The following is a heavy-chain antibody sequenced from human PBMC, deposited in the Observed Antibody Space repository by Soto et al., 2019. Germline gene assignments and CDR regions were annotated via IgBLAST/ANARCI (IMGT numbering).Heavy chain of an antibody. Sequence: QVQLQESGPGLVKPSGTLSLTCAVSGGSISSSNWWSWVRQPPGKGLEWIGEIYHSGSTNYNPSLMSRVTISVDKSKNQFSLKLSSVTAADTAVYYCATRGGSSGYYYDFDYWGQGTLVTVSS. CDR1: GGSISSSNW. D-gene: IGHD3-22*01. V-gene: IGHV4-4*02. CDR3: ATRGGSSGYYYDFDY. CDR2: IYHSGST. J-gene: IGHJ4*02.